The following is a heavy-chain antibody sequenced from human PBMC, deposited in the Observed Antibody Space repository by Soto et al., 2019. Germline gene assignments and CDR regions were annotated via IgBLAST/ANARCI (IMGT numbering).Heavy chain of an antibody. CDR1: GGTTNSTSYY. CDR2: IYYSGST. J-gene: IGHJ4*02. Sequence: SETLSLTCTVSGGTTNSTSYYWGWIRQPPGKGLEWIGSIYYSGSTYYNPSLKSRVTISVDTSKNQFSLKLSSVTAADTAVYYCARLTLNIIAVWAQGTLVPVSS. V-gene: IGHV4-39*01. CDR3: ARLTLNIIAV. D-gene: IGHD6-13*01.